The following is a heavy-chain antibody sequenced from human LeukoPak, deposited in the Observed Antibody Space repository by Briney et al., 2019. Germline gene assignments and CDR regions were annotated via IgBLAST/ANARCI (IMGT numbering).Heavy chain of an antibody. Sequence: PGGSLRLSCAASGFTFSIFAMHWVRQAPGKGLEYVSAISGNGDSTYYANFVKGRFTISRDNSKNTLYLQMGSLRVEDMAVYYCAKVGFDFLTDYYTGLDYWGQGTLVTVSS. CDR1: GFTFSIFA. CDR3: AKVGFDFLTDYYTGLDY. V-gene: IGHV3-64*01. D-gene: IGHD3-9*01. J-gene: IGHJ4*02. CDR2: ISGNGDST.